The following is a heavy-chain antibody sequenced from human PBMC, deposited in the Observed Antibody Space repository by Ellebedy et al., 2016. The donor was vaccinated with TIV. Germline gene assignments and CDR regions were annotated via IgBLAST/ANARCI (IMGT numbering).Heavy chain of an antibody. CDR2: IKEDGSEK. D-gene: IGHD5-12*01. CDR1: GFTFSSYA. CDR3: ARDIDISAFDI. J-gene: IGHJ3*02. V-gene: IGHV3-7*01. Sequence: PGGSLRLSCSASGFTFSSYAMHWVRQAPGKGLDWVANIKEDGSEKYYVDSVKGRFTISRDNSKNTLYLQMNSLRAEDTAVYYCARDIDISAFDIWGQGTMVTVSS.